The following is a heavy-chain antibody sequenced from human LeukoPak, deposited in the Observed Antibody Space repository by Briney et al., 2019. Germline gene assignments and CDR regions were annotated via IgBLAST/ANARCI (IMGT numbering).Heavy chain of an antibody. D-gene: IGHD6-13*01. Sequence: GASVKVSGKASGYTFTSYGISWVRQAPGQGLEWMGWISGYNDNTNYAQNLQGRVTMTTDTSTSTAYMELRSLRSDDTAVYYCARGRYPHTSSWYGDAFDIWGQGTMVTVSS. CDR1: GYTFTSYG. J-gene: IGHJ3*02. CDR3: ARGRYPHTSSWYGDAFDI. CDR2: ISGYNDNT. V-gene: IGHV1-18*01.